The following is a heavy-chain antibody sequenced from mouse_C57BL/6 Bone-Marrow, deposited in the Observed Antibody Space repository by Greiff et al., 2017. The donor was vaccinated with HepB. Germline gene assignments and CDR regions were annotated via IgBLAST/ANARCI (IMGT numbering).Heavy chain of an antibody. CDR3: ALSPDLLPFAY. D-gene: IGHD2-1*01. CDR1: GYTFTSYW. CDR2: INPSSGYT. Sequence: QVQLQQSGAELAKPGASVKLSCKASGYTFTSYWMHWVKQRPGQGLEWIGYINPSSGYTKYNQKFKDKATLAADKSSSTAYMQLSSLTYEDSAVYYCALSPDLLPFAYWGQGTLVTVSA. V-gene: IGHV1-7*01. J-gene: IGHJ3*01.